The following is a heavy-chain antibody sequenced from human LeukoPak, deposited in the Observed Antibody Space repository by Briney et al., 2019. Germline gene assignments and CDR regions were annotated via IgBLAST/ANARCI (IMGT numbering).Heavy chain of an antibody. CDR3: ARQGSGNYLSPVNY. V-gene: IGHV4-39*01. CDR1: GGSISSNNYH. Sequence: SETLSLTCTVSGGSISSNNYHWGWIRQPPGKGLEWIGTIYYSGSTYYNPSLKSRVTISVDTSKNQFSLKLSSVTAADTAVYYCARQGSGNYLSPVNYWGQGTLVTVSS. J-gene: IGHJ4*02. D-gene: IGHD1-26*01. CDR2: IYYSGST.